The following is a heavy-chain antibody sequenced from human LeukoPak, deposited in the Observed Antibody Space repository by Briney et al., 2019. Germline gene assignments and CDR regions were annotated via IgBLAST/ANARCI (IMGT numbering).Heavy chain of an antibody. V-gene: IGHV3-30*18. CDR3: AKDGSSRRALYYYYGMDV. J-gene: IGHJ6*02. CDR1: GFTFSSYG. CDR2: ISYDGSNK. Sequence: PGGSLRLSCAASGFTFSSYGMHWVRQAPGKGLEWVAVISYDGSNKYYAESVKGRFTISRDNSKNTLYLQMNSLRAEDTAVYYCAKDGSSRRALYYYYGMDVWGQGTTVTVSS.